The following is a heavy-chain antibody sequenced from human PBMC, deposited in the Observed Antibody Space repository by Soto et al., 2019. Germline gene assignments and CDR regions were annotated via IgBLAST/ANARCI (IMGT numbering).Heavy chain of an antibody. Sequence: ASVKVSGKVSGYTLTELSMHWVRQAPGKGLEWMGGFDPEDGETIYAQKFQGRVTMTEDTSTDTAYRELSSLRSEDTAVYYCATDLSYYYDSSGYTSSFDYWGQGTLVTVSS. J-gene: IGHJ4*02. CDR1: GYTLTELS. CDR2: FDPEDGET. CDR3: ATDLSYYYDSSGYTSSFDY. D-gene: IGHD3-22*01. V-gene: IGHV1-24*01.